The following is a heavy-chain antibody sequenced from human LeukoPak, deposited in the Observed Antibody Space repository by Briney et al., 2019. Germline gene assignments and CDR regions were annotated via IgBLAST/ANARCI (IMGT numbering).Heavy chain of an antibody. CDR2: MSGSAGST. D-gene: IGHD3-22*01. Sequence: GGSLRLSCAASGFTFSIYGMSWVRQAPGRGLEWVSAMSGSAGSTYYADSVKGRFTISRDNSKNTLYLQMNSLRAEDTAVYYCAKDGYYDSSAYYYVRYFDLWGRGTLVTVSS. CDR1: GFTFSIYG. CDR3: AKDGYYDSSAYYYVRYFDL. V-gene: IGHV3-23*01. J-gene: IGHJ2*01.